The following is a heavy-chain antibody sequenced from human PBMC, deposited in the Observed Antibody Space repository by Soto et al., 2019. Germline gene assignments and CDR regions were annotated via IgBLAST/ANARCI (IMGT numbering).Heavy chain of an antibody. CDR2: ISGSGGST. J-gene: IGHJ4*02. Sequence: GVSLRLSFAASGFTFSSYALHWFRQAPGKGLEWVSAISGSGGSTYYADSVKGRFTISRDNSKNTLYLQMNSLRAEDTAVYYCAKGWNTKLVVLLSNFDYWGKGTLFSVSS. V-gene: IGHV3-23*01. CDR1: GFTFSSYA. D-gene: IGHD1-1*01. CDR3: AKGWNTKLVVLLSNFDY.